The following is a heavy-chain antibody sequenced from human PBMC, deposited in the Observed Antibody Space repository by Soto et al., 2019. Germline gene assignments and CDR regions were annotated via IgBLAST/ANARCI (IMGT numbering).Heavy chain of an antibody. CDR1: GSSFNSSA. CDR3: AKDTTVVSTYYFDF. V-gene: IGHV3-23*01. CDR2: ISGSGGST. D-gene: IGHD4-17*01. J-gene: IGHJ4*02. Sequence: PWWSMRLSCAASGSSFNSSAMSWLLQAPGKGLEWVSAISGSGGSTYYADSVKGRFTISRDNSKNTLYLQMNSLRAEDTAVYYCAKDTTVVSTYYFDFWGQRTLVTVYS.